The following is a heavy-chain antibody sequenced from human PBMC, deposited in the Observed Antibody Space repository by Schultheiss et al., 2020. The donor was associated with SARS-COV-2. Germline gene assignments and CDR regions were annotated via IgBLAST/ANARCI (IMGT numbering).Heavy chain of an antibody. D-gene: IGHD6-13*01. CDR3: ARGHSSSWYPDYYYYYGMDV. CDR1: GYSISSGYY. CDR2: INHSGST. J-gene: IGHJ6*02. V-gene: IGHV4-34*01. Sequence: SQTLSLTCAVSGYSISSGYYWSWIRQPPGKGLEWIGEINHSGSTNYNPSLKSRVTISVDTSKNQFSLKLSSVTAADTAVYYCARGHSSSWYPDYYYYYGMDVWGQGTTVTVSS.